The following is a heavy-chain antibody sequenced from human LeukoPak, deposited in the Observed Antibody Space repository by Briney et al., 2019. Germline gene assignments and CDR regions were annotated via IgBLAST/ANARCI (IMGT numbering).Heavy chain of an antibody. V-gene: IGHV6-1*01. J-gene: IGHJ4*02. D-gene: IGHD3-10*01. CDR3: ARTDGSGVRGYN. Sequence: SQTLSLTCAVSGDSFSSNSAAWDWLRQSPSRGLEWLGRTYYRSKWYNDYAVAVKSRITINPDTSKNQSSLQLNSVTPEDTAVYYCARTDGSGVRGYNWGQGTLVTVSS. CDR2: TYYRSKWYN. CDR1: GDSFSSNSAA.